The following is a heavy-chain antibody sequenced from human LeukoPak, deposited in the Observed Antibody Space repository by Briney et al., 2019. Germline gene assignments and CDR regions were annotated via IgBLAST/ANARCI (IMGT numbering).Heavy chain of an antibody. V-gene: IGHV4-59*01. D-gene: IGHD3-10*01. CDR3: ARTARRGSKTAFDI. CDR2: IYYSGST. CDR1: GGSISSYY. Sequence: KPSETLSLTCTVSGGSISSYYWSWIRQPPGKGLEWIGYIYYSGSTNYNPSLKSRVTISVDTSKNQFSLKLSSVTAADTAVYYCARTARRGSKTAFDIWGQGTMVTVSS. J-gene: IGHJ3*02.